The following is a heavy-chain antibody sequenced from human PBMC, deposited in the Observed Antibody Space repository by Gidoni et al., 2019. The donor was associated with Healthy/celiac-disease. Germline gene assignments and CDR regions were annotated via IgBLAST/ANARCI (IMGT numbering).Heavy chain of an antibody. Sequence: GFTFSSYAMHWVRQAPGKGLEWVAVISYDGSNKYYADSVKGRFTISRDNSKNTLYLQMNSLRAEDTAVYYCARDLTSHDAFDIWGQGTMVTVSS. CDR2: ISYDGSNK. D-gene: IGHD7-27*01. CDR3: ARDLTSHDAFDI. V-gene: IGHV3-30-3*01. J-gene: IGHJ3*02. CDR1: GFTFSSYA.